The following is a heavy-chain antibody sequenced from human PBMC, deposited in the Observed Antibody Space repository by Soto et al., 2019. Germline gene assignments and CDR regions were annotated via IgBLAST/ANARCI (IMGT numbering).Heavy chain of an antibody. CDR1: GYTFTSYG. Sequence: ASVKVSCKASGYTFTSYGISCVRQAPGQVLEWMGWISAYNGNTNYAQKLQGRVTMTTDTSTSTAYMELRSLRSDDTAVYYCARDRGARRYSSGWYIFDYWGQGTLVTVSS. D-gene: IGHD6-19*01. CDR2: ISAYNGNT. V-gene: IGHV1-18*01. CDR3: ARDRGARRYSSGWYIFDY. J-gene: IGHJ4*02.